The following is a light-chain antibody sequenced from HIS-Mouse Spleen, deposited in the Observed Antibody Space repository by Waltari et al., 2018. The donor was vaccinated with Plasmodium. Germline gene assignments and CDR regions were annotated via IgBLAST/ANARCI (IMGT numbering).Light chain of an antibody. CDR1: SSNIGNNY. Sequence: QSVLTQPPSVSAAPGQKVTISCSGSSSNIGNNYVSWYQQLPGTAPKLLIYDNNKRPSGCPARFSGSKSGTSATLGITGLQTGDEADYYCGTWDSSLSAGVVFGGGTKLTVL. CDR2: DNN. J-gene: IGLJ2*01. V-gene: IGLV1-51*01. CDR3: GTWDSSLSAGVV.